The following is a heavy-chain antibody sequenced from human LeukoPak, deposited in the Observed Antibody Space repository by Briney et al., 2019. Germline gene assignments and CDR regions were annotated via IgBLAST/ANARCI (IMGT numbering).Heavy chain of an antibody. V-gene: IGHV4-59*01. J-gene: IGHJ3*02. CDR3: ARGNYYDSRTYYRAFDI. CDR1: GGSFSGYY. CDR2: IYYSGST. Sequence: SETLSLTCAVYGGSFSGYYWSWIRQPPGKGLEWIGYIYYSGSTKYNPSLKSRVTISVDTSKNQFSLKLSSVTAADTAVYYCARGNYYDSRTYYRAFDIWGQGTMVTVSS. D-gene: IGHD3-22*01.